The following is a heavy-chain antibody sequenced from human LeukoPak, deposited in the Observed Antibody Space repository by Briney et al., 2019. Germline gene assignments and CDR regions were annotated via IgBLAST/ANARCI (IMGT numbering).Heavy chain of an antibody. Sequence: PGGSLRLSCAASGFTFSSYAMHWVRQAPGKGLEWVAVISYDGSNKYYADSVKGRFTISRDNSKNTLYLQMNSLRAEDTAVYYCASEGSSRPYWGQGTLVTVSS. CDR2: ISYDGSNK. CDR3: ASEGSSRPY. J-gene: IGHJ4*02. CDR1: GFTFSSYA. V-gene: IGHV3-30-3*02. D-gene: IGHD2-2*01.